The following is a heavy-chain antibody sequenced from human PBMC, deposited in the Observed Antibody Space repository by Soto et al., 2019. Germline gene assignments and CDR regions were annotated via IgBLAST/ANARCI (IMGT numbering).Heavy chain of an antibody. J-gene: IGHJ4*02. D-gene: IGHD1-26*01. CDR1: GFTFSSYA. Sequence: GGSLRLSCAASGFTFSSYAMSWVRQAPGEGLEWVSAISGSGGSTYYADSVKGRFTISRDNSKNTLYLQMNSLRAEDTAVYYCAKGRGIVGASYFDYWGQGTLVTVSS. CDR3: AKGRGIVGASYFDY. CDR2: ISGSGGST. V-gene: IGHV3-23*01.